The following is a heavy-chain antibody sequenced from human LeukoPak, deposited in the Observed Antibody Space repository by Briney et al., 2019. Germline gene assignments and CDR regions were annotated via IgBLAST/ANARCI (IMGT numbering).Heavy chain of an antibody. CDR1: GYTFTSYA. CDR2: INAGNGNT. V-gene: IGHV1-3*01. CDR3: ARDDYYYDSSGYYRVVEAFDI. J-gene: IGHJ3*02. Sequence: GASVKVSCKASGYTFTSYAMHWVRQAPGQRLEWMGWINAGNGNTKYSQKFQGRVTITRDTSASTAYMELRSLRSDDTAVYYCARDDYYYDSSGYYRVVEAFDIWGQGTMVTVSS. D-gene: IGHD3-22*01.